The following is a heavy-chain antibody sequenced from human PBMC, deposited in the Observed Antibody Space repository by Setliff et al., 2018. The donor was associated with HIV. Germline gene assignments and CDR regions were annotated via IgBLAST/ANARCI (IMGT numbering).Heavy chain of an antibody. D-gene: IGHD4-17*01. J-gene: IGHJ4*02. CDR1: GFTFTDAW. Sequence: GSLRLSCAGSGFTFTDAWVSWVRQAPGKGLEWVGRIQSKTGGGTGTPDYTAPVRGRFTISRDDSGDTVFLQMNSLKTEDTAMYYCARETTGDGSLSGGAFDYWGQGTLVTVSS. V-gene: IGHV3-15*01. CDR2: IQSKTGGGTGTP. CDR3: ARETTGDGSLSGGAFDY.